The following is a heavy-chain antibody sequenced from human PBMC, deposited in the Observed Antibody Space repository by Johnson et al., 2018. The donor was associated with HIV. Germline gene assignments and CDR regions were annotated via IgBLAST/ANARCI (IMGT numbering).Heavy chain of an antibody. CDR3: AKDLLTLDAFDI. J-gene: IGHJ3*02. CDR2: ISDSGST. V-gene: IGHV3-23*04. Sequence: EVQLVESVGGLEQPGGSLRLSCAASGFTFASSAMSCVRQAPGKGLEWVSAISDSGSTYYADSVKGRFTISRDNSKNTLYLQMNSLRAEDTAVYYCAKDLLTLDAFDIWGQGTMVTVSS. CDR1: GFTFASSA.